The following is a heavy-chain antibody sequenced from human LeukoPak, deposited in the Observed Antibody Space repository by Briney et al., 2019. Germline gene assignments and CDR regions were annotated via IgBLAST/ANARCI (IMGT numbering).Heavy chain of an antibody. V-gene: IGHV3-21*01. CDR3: ARSSGWYHRGPDYYYYYMDV. J-gene: IGHJ6*03. CDR2: ISSTSSYI. Sequence: PGGSLRLSCAASGFIFNSMNWVRQAPGKGLEWVSSISSTSSYIYYADSVKSRFTISRENAKNSLYLQMNSLRAEDTAVYYCARSSGWYHRGPDYYYYYMDVWGKGTTVTVS. CDR1: GFIFNS. D-gene: IGHD6-19*01.